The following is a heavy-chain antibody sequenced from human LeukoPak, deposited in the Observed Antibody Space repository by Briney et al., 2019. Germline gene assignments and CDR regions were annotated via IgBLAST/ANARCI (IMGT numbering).Heavy chain of an antibody. CDR1: GFTFSSYA. V-gene: IGHV3-23*01. J-gene: IGHJ6*03. D-gene: IGHD2-21*01. Sequence: GGSLRLSCAASGFTFSSYAMSWVRQAPGKGLEWVSAISGSGGSTYYADSVKGRFTISRDNSKNTLDLQMNSLRIEDTAVYYCARAQARFKVWNYYYMDVWGKGTTVTVSS. CDR3: ARAQARFKVWNYYYMDV. CDR2: ISGSGGST.